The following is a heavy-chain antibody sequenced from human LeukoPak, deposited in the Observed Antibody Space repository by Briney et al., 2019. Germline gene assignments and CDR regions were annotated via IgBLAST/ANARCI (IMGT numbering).Heavy chain of an antibody. CDR1: GFTFSSYA. J-gene: IGHJ6*03. Sequence: GGCLRLSCAASGFTFSSYAMTWVRQAPGKGLEWVSSFSFNGESTYYADSAKGRFTISRDNSKNTLYLQMNSLRAEDTAVYYCAKGGYSNGRYYYYYMDVWGEGTTVTVSS. V-gene: IGHV3-23*01. D-gene: IGHD5-18*01. CDR3: AKGGYSNGRYYYYYMDV. CDR2: FSFNGEST.